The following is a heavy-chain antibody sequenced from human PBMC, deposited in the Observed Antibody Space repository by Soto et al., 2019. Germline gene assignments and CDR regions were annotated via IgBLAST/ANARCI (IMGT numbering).Heavy chain of an antibody. J-gene: IGHJ6*03. D-gene: IGHD2-15*01. CDR1: GFTFSSYG. V-gene: IGHV3-33*01. CDR3: AREVTYCSGGSCYREDYYYYYMDV. CDR2: IWYDGSNK. Sequence: ESGGGVVQPGRSLRLSCAASGFTFSSYGMHWVRQAPGKGLEWVAVIWYDGSNKYYADSVKGRFTISRDNSKNTLYLQMNSLRAEDTAVYYCAREVTYCSGGSCYREDYYYYYMDVWGKGTTVTVSS.